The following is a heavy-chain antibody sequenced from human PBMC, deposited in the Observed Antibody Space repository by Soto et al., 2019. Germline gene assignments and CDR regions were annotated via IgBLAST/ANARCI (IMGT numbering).Heavy chain of an antibody. J-gene: IGHJ4*02. Sequence: QVQLQESGPGLVKPSETLSLTCTVSGGSMRGQHWSWIRQPPGKGLEWIGHHSDSTNYNPSLKSRITISTDTPKNPFSLKLSSVTAADTAVYYCATYTVGEGGRGYWGQGTLVTVSS. CDR3: ATYTVGEGGRGY. V-gene: IGHV4-4*09. CDR2: HHSDST. CDR1: GGSMRGQH. D-gene: IGHD3-16*01.